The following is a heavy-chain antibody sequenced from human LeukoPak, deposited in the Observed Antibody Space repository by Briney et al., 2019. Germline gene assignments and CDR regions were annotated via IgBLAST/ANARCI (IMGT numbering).Heavy chain of an antibody. CDR3: ARTGYYASGSSYYYGMDV. CDR2: IFYSGST. D-gene: IGHD3-10*01. V-gene: IGHV4-59*08. CDR1: GGSINNFY. J-gene: IGHJ6*02. Sequence: KPSETLSLTCTVSGGSINNFYWSWIRQPPGKGLEWIGYIFYSGSTNYNPSLESRVTISIDTSKNQSSLKVNSLTAADMAVYYCARTGYYASGSSYYYGMDVWGQGTTVTVSS.